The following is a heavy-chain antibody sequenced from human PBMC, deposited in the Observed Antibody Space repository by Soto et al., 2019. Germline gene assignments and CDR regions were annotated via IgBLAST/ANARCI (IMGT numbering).Heavy chain of an antibody. V-gene: IGHV3-11*05. J-gene: IGHJ4*02. CDR3: ARGLRGYSGYSGY. CDR2: ISSSGSDT. D-gene: IGHD5-12*01. Sequence: QVQLVESGGGLVKPGGCLRLSCAASGFTFSDYSMSWIRQAPGKGREWVSYISSSGSDTNYADSVKGRFTVSRDNDKNALYLQMNSLRAEDTAVYYCARGLRGYSGYSGYWGQGTLVTVSS. CDR1: GFTFSDYS.